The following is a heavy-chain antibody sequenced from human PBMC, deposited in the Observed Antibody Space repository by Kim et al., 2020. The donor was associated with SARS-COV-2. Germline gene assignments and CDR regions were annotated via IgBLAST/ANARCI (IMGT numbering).Heavy chain of an antibody. CDR3: SRNYYGWLKLMAFDS. Sequence: GGSLRLSCEASGFTFSGFWMSWVRQAPGQGLEWVANINQDGSEKYYVDSVKGRFIISRDNGKNSLYLQMESLRAEDTAVYYCSRNYYGWLKLMAFDSWGQGTLVTVSS. V-gene: IGHV3-7*03. D-gene: IGHD3-22*01. CDR2: INQDGSEK. CDR1: GFTFSGFW. J-gene: IGHJ4*02.